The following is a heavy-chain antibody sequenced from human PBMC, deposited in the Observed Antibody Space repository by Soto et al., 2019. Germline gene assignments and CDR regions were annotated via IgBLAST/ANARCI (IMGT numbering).Heavy chain of an antibody. Sequence: EVQLLESGGGLVQPGGSLRLSCAASGFTFSSYAMRWVRQAPVKGLEWVSAIGGSGGSTYYADSVKGRFTISRDNSKNTLFLQMYSLRAEDTAVYYCARRGSGSYYDYWGQGTLVTVSS. CDR3: ARRGSGSYYDY. J-gene: IGHJ4*02. D-gene: IGHD1-26*01. CDR1: GFTFSSYA. CDR2: IGGSGGST. V-gene: IGHV3-23*01.